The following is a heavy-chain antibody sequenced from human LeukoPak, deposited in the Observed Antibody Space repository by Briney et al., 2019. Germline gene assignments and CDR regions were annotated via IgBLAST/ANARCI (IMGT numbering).Heavy chain of an antibody. CDR3: ARGMTTVTSDY. V-gene: IGHV4-34*01. J-gene: IGHJ4*02. Sequence: PSETLSLTCAVYGGSFSGYYWSWIRQPPGKGLEWIGEINHSGSTNYNPSLKSRVTISVDTSKNQFSLKLSSVTAADTAVYYCARGMTTVTSDYWGQGTLATVSS. D-gene: IGHD4-17*01. CDR1: GGSFSGYY. CDR2: INHSGST.